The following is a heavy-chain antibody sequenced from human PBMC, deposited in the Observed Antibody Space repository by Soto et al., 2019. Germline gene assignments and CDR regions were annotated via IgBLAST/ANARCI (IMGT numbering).Heavy chain of an antibody. CDR2: IIPMLAVT. CDR3: SIGSWSAETFDI. Sequence: QVHLVQSGAEVKKPGSSVKVSCKAAGGTFSTYTLIWVRQAPGQGLEWMGRIIPMLAVTNSAQRFQGRVTLTADKSTSTAFMELTSLRFDDTAVYYCSIGSWSAETFDIWGQGTMVTVSS. CDR1: GGTFSTYT. D-gene: IGHD2-2*01. V-gene: IGHV1-69*02. J-gene: IGHJ3*02.